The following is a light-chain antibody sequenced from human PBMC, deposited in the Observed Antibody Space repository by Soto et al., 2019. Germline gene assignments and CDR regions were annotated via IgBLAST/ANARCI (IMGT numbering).Light chain of an antibody. CDR2: AAS. CDR1: QGVGNY. CDR3: QEYSSVPWT. V-gene: IGKV1-27*01. J-gene: IGKJ1*01. Sequence: DIQMTQSPSSLSASVGDRVTITCRASQGVGNYLAWYQQKPGKVPKLLIHAASTLQSGVPSRFSGSGSGTEFTLTISSLQPEDVATYYCQEYSSVPWTFGQGTKVEIK.